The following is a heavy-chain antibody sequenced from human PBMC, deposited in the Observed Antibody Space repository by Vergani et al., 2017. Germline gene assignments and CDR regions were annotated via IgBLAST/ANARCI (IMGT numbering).Heavy chain of an antibody. CDR1: GFTFSSYS. V-gene: IGHV4-34*01. Sequence: VQLVESGGGLVKPGGSLRLLCAASGFTFSSYSMNWIRQPPGKGLEWIGEINHSGSTNYNPSLKSRVTISVDTSKNQFSLKRSSVTAADTAVYYCARGWLVRYFDWLPHMDVWGKGTTVTVSS. D-gene: IGHD3-9*01. CDR3: ARGWLVRYFDWLPHMDV. J-gene: IGHJ6*03. CDR2: INHSGST.